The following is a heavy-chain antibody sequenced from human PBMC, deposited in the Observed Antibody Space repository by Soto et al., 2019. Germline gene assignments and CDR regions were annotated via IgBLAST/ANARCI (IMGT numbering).Heavy chain of an antibody. D-gene: IGHD5-12*01. CDR2: IYYSGGT. CDR3: ARKDSGYADYMDV. J-gene: IGHJ6*03. Sequence: QVQLQESGPGLVKPSQTLSLTCTVSGGSISRGGYYWSWIRQHPGKGLEWIGYIYYSGGTYYNPSLKSRVTISVDTSENQFSLRQSSVTAADTAVYYCARKDSGYADYMDVWGKGTTVTVSS. CDR1: GGSISRGGYY. V-gene: IGHV4-31*03.